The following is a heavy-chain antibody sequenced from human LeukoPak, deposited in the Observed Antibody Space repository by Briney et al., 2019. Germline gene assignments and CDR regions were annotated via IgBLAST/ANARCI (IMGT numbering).Heavy chain of an antibody. Sequence: SETLSLTCTVSGASISDYYWSWIRQPAGKGLEWIGRIYTSGTTNYNPSLKSRVTISVDKSKNQFSLKLSSVTAADTAVYYCARDYVDTTMGQRFDPWGHGTLVTVSS. CDR2: IYTSGTT. CDR1: GASISDYY. J-gene: IGHJ5*02. CDR3: ARDYVDTTMGQRFDP. D-gene: IGHD5-18*01. V-gene: IGHV4-4*07.